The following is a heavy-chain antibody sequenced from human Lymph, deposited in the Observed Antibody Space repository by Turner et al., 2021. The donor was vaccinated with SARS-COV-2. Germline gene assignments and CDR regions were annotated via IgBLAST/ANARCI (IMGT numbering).Heavy chain of an antibody. V-gene: IGHV1-69*18. CDR1: AVTFSSYA. D-gene: IGHD7-27*01. CDR3: ARERGSISGAVRGMDV. CDR2: IIRSFGIA. J-gene: IGHJ6*02. Sequence: QVQLVQSGAELVEPGSSVKVSCNASAVTFSSYAINWVRQAPGQGLEWMEIIIRSFGIANSGKKFQGRVTITADESTSTAYMELSSLRSEDTAVYYCARERGSISGAVRGMDVWGQGTTVTVSS.